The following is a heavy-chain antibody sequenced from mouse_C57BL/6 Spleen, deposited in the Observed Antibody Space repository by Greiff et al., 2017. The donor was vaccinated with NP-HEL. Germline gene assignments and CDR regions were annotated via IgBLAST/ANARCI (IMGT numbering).Heavy chain of an antibody. CDR1: GYTFTSYW. J-gene: IGHJ1*03. CDR3: ATYGSLHWYFDV. V-gene: IGHV1-64*01. Sequence: QVQLQQPGAELVKPGASVKLSCKASGYTFTSYWMHWVKQRPGQGLEWIGMIHPNSGSTNYNEKFKSKATLTVDKSSSTAYMQLSSLTSEDSAVYYCATYGSLHWYFDVWGTGTTVTVSS. D-gene: IGHD1-1*01. CDR2: IHPNSGST.